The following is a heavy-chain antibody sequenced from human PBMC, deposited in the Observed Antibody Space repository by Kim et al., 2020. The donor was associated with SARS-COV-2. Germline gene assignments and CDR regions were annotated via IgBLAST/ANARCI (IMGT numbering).Heavy chain of an antibody. CDR3: ARDRRAKRTVTTRFYYYYGMDV. J-gene: IGHJ6*02. V-gene: IGHV4-31*03. Sequence: SETLSLTCTVSGGSISSGGYYWSWIRQHPGKGLEWIGYIYYSGSTYYNPSLKSRVTISVDTSKNQFSLKLSSVTAADTAVYYCARDRRAKRTVTTRFYYYYGMDVWGQGTTVTVSS. CDR1: GGSISSGGYY. D-gene: IGHD4-17*01. CDR2: IYYSGST.